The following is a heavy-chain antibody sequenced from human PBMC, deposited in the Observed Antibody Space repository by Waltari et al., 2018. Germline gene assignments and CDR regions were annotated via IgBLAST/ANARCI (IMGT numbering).Heavy chain of an antibody. J-gene: IGHJ4*02. V-gene: IGHV4-39*07. CDR1: GGSISSSSYY. D-gene: IGHD6-13*01. CDR2: IYYSGST. Sequence: QLQLQESGPGLVKPSETLSLTCTVSGGSISSSSYYWGWIRQPPGKGLEWIGSIYYSGSTYYNPSLKSRVTISVDTSKNQFSLKLSSVTAADTAVYYCARDSGIAAAGKVFDYWGQGTLVTVSS. CDR3: ARDSGIAAAGKVFDY.